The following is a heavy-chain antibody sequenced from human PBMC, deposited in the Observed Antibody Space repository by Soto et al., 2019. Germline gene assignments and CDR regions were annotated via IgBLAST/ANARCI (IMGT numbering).Heavy chain of an antibody. CDR1: GFTLSGYA. D-gene: IGHD6-6*01. V-gene: IGHV3-64*01. Sequence: EVQLAESGGGLAQPGGSLRLSCAASGFTLSGYAMEWVRQAPGKRLEYVSGISSNGVGTYYANSVQGRFTISRDNFKNTVYLQMGSLRPEDRALYYCARRARPDFYYMDVWGKGTTVTVSS. CDR2: ISSNGVGT. CDR3: ARRARPDFYYMDV. J-gene: IGHJ6*03.